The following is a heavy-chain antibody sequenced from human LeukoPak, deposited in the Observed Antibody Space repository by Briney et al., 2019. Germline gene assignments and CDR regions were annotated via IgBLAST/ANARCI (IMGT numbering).Heavy chain of an antibody. CDR3: ARYCSSTSCYTEYFQH. D-gene: IGHD2-2*02. CDR1: GYTFTSYG. Sequence: GASVKVSCKASGYTFTSYGISWVRQAPGQGPEWMGWISAYNGNTNYAQKLQGRVTTSTAYMELRSLRSDDTAVYYCARYCSSTSCYTEYFQHWGQGTLVTVSS. CDR2: ISAYNGNT. V-gene: IGHV1-18*01. J-gene: IGHJ1*01.